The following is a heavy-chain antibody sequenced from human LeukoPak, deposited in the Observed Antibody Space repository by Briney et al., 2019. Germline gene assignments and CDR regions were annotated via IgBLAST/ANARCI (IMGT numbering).Heavy chain of an antibody. CDR3: ARIRGTESGLSHFDS. J-gene: IGHJ4*02. D-gene: IGHD2-8*02. CDR2: IIPVLGIA. CDR1: GGTLSSYP. Sequence: SVKVSCEASGGTLSSYPICWVRQAPGQGLEWMGRIIPVLGIANYAQTFQGRVTITADKSSSTAYMELSSLRSEDTAAYYCARIRGTESGLSHFDSWGPGTLVSVSS. V-gene: IGHV1-69*02.